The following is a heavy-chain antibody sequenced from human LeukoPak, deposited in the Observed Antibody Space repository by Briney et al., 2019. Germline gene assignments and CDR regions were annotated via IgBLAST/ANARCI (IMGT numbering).Heavy chain of an antibody. J-gene: IGHJ4*02. CDR1: GFILGAFA. D-gene: IGHD1-26*01. Sequence: GGPLRLSCTGLGFILGAFAVNWVRKTPGRGLEWLSSITRVAFIEGKESAASVRGRSTISGDDSRGVAHLQMNRLRTEDTGVYYCGRALFIEVGGWYFDFWGQGTLVTVSS. CDR3: GRALFIEVGGWYFDF. V-gene: IGHV3-49*04. CDR2: ITRVAFIEGK.